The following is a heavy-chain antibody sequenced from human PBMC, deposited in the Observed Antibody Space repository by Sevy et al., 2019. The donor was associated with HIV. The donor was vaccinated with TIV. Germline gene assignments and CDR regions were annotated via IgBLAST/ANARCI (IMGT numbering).Heavy chain of an antibody. CDR1: GFTFSNVW. V-gene: IGHV3-15*01. CDR3: TTGGSLFQH. Sequence: GSLRLSCAASGFTFSNVWMSWVRQAPGKGLEWVAHVKSKTDGGTTDYAAPVRGRFTISRDDSKKTLYLQMNSLKTEDTAVYYCTTGGSLFQHWGQGTLVIVSS. D-gene: IGHD3-16*01. CDR2: VKSKTDGGTT. J-gene: IGHJ1*01.